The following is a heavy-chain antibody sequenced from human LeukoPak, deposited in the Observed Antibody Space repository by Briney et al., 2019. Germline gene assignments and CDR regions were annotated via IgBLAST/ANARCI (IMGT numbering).Heavy chain of an antibody. CDR2: IIPIFGTA. CDR3: ARASRYYDILTGYYRSYYYYGMDV. J-gene: IGHJ6*04. CDR1: VGTFSSYA. Sequence: SVKVSCKASVGTFSSYAISWVRQAPGQGLERMGGIIPIFGTANYAQKFQGRVTITADEFTSTAYMELSSLRSEDTAVYYRARASRYYDILTGYYRSYYYYGMDVWGKGTTVTVSS. D-gene: IGHD3-9*01. V-gene: IGHV1-69*01.